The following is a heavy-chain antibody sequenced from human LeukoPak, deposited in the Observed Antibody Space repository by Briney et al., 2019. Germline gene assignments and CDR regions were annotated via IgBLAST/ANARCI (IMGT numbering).Heavy chain of an antibody. V-gene: IGHV4-34*01. Sequence: SETLSLTCAVYGGSFSGYYWSWIRQPPGKGLEWIGEINHSGSTNYNPSLKSRVTISVDTSKNQFSLKLSSVTAADTAVYYCARSKGGYYLPWGQGTLVTVSS. D-gene: IGHD3-3*01. CDR3: ARSKGGYYLP. J-gene: IGHJ5*02. CDR2: INHSGST. CDR1: GGSFSGYY.